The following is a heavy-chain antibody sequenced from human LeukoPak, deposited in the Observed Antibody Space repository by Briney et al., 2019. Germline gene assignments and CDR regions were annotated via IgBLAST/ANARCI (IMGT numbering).Heavy chain of an antibody. Sequence: GGSLRLSCVVSGFSFSSYGMHWVRQAPGKGLEWVAVIWYDGSNKYYADSVKGRFTISRDNSKNTLYLQMNSLRAEDTAVYYCARGFLKQWLVPDYWGQGTLVTVSS. D-gene: IGHD6-19*01. CDR2: IWYDGSNK. CDR1: GFSFSSYG. J-gene: IGHJ4*02. CDR3: ARGFLKQWLVPDY. V-gene: IGHV3-33*08.